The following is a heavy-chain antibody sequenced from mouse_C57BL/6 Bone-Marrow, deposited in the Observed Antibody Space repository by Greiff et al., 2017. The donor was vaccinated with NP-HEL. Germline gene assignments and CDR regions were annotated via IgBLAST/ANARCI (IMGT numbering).Heavy chain of an antibody. D-gene: IGHD3-2*02. CDR3: AREGLRLRFDY. V-gene: IGHV1-81*01. J-gene: IGHJ2*01. Sequence: QVQLQQSGAELARPGASVKLSCKASGCTFTSYGISWVKQRTGQGLEWIGEIYPRSGNTYYNEKFKGKATLTADKSSSTAYMELRSLTSEDSAVYFCAREGLRLRFDYWGQGTTLTVSS. CDR2: IYPRSGNT. CDR1: GCTFTSYG.